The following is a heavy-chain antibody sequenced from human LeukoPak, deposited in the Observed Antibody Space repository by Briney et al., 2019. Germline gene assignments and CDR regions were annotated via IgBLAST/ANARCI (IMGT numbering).Heavy chain of an antibody. V-gene: IGHV1-2*02. D-gene: IGHD5-18*01. CDR2: INPSSGGT. Sequence: GASVKVSCKASGYTFTDYYIHWVRQAPGQGLEWMGWINPSSGGTNYAQKFQGRVTMTRDTSINIDYMELSSLRSDDTAVYYCARGGQLNWFDPWGQGTLVTVSS. CDR3: ARGGQLNWFDP. J-gene: IGHJ5*02. CDR1: GYTFTDYY.